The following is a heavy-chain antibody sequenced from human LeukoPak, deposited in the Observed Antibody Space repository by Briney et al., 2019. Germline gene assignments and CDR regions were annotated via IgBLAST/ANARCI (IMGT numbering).Heavy chain of an antibody. Sequence: GESLKISCKGSGYSFTTYWIGWVRQMPGKGLEWMGVIYPGDSGTRYSPSFQGQVTISVDKSINAAYLQWNSLKASDTAMYYCARHLRREGLADYWGQGTLVTVSS. V-gene: IGHV5-51*01. CDR2: IYPGDSGT. D-gene: IGHD3/OR15-3a*01. J-gene: IGHJ4*02. CDR1: GYSFTTYW. CDR3: ARHLRREGLADY.